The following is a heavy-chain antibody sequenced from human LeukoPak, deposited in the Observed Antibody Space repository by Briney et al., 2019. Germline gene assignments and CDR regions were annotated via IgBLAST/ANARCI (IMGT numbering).Heavy chain of an antibody. CDR1: VGSISIYY. CDR2: IYCSGST. J-gene: IGHJ4*02. CDR3: ARSPGEILTGYYQYFDY. Sequence: PSQTLSLTRTVSVGSISIYYWRWVRQPPRRGREWIGYIYCSGSTNYTPSLQSRVTISVDTSKNQFSLKLSSVTGADTAVYYCARSPGEILTGYYQYFDYWGQGTLVTVSS. V-gene: IGHV4-59*01. D-gene: IGHD3-9*01.